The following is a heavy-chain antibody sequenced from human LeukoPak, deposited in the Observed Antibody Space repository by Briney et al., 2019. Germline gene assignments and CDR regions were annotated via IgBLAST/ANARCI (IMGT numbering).Heavy chain of an antibody. V-gene: IGHV1-18*01. CDR1: GYTFTSYG. Sequence: ASVKVSCKASGYTFTSYGISWVRQAPGQGLEWVGWISAYNGNTNYAQKLQGRVTMTTHTSTSTAYMELRSLRSDDTAVYYCARVLDIVVVPAAGPWFDPWGQGTLVTVSS. CDR2: ISAYNGNT. D-gene: IGHD2-2*03. J-gene: IGHJ5*02. CDR3: ARVLDIVVVPAAGPWFDP.